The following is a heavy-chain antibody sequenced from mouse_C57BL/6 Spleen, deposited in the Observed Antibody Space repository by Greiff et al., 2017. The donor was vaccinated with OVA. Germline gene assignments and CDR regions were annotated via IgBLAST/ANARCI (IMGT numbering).Heavy chain of an antibody. CDR1: GFTFSSYA. CDR3: ARVEAAQATLYYFDY. CDR2: ISDGGSYT. V-gene: IGHV5-4*03. Sequence: EVKVVESGGGLVKPGGSLKLSCAASGFTFSSYAMSWVRQTPEKRLEWVATISDGGSYTYYPDNVKGRFTISRDNAKNNLYLQMSHLKSEDTAMYYCARVEAAQATLYYFDYWGQGTTLTVSS. J-gene: IGHJ2*01. D-gene: IGHD3-2*02.